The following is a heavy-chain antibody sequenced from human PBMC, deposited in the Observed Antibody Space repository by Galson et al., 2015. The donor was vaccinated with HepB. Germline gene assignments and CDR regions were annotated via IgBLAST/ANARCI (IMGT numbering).Heavy chain of an antibody. CDR2: LSGYDGST. Sequence: SVKVSCKASGCSFTNYGLSWIRQAPGPGLEWMGWLSGYDGSTNYAQKFQGRVTMTADTSTGTDYLELKNLRSDDTAVYYCARDSRLELRLNNYFSYGMDVWGQGTAVTVSS. J-gene: IGHJ6*02. CDR1: GCSFTNYG. D-gene: IGHD2/OR15-2a*01. CDR3: ARDSRLELRLNNYFSYGMDV. V-gene: IGHV1-18*01.